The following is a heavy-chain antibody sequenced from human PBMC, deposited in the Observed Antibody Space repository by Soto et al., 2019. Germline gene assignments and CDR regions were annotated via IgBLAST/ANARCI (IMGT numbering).Heavy chain of an antibody. Sequence: PGGSLRLSCAASGFTFSSYAMSWVRQAPGKGLEWVSTFTGSGNTYYADSVKGRFTISRDNSRNTLFLQMNSLRADDTAVYYCAKDVTPTLYSSPGTPNWFDPWCQGTLVTVSS. V-gene: IGHV3-23*01. D-gene: IGHD6-13*01. J-gene: IGHJ5*02. CDR1: GFTFSSYA. CDR2: FTGSGNT. CDR3: AKDVTPTLYSSPGTPNWFDP.